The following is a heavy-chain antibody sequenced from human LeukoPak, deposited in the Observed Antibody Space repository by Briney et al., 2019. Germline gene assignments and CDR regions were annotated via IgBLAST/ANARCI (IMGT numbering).Heavy chain of an antibody. V-gene: IGHV4-39*01. CDR2: IYYSGTT. CDR3: AGRRDWGAVVDMDV. CDR1: GGSISSSGNY. J-gene: IGHJ6*02. Sequence: SETLSLTCTVSGGSISSSGNYWVWIRQPPGKGLEWIASIYYSGTTYYNPSLKSRVTIFVDTSDKQFSLKLSSVTAADTAAYYCAGRRDWGAVVDMDVWGQGTTVTVSS. D-gene: IGHD2-21*01.